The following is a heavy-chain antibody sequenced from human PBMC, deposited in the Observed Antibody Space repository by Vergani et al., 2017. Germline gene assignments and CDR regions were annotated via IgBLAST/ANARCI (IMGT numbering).Heavy chain of an antibody. J-gene: IGHJ4*02. CDR3: ARGQWVFEA. CDR2: MSSTGTSS. V-gene: IGHV4-30-4*01. CDR1: GDSISSGVYY. D-gene: IGHD6-19*01. Sequence: QVQLQESGPGLVKPSQTLSLTCSVSGDSISSGVYYWNWIRQHPGKGLEWIGCMSSTGTSSSYNPSLGDRPAISLDTSRNQFSLSLTSVTAADTAVYYCARGQWVFEAWGQGTPVTVSS.